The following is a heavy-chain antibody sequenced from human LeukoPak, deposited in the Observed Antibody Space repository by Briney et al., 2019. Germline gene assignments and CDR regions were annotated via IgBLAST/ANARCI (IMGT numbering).Heavy chain of an antibody. CDR1: GFTFSSYA. CDR3: AKDHGYCSGGSCSPYYFDY. J-gene: IGHJ4*02. D-gene: IGHD2-15*01. V-gene: IGHV3-23*01. Sequence: GGSLRLSCAASGFTFSSYAMSWVRQAPGKGMEWVSAISGSGGGTYYADSVKGRFTMSRDNSKNTLYLQMNSLRAEDTAVYYCAKDHGYCSGGSCSPYYFDYWGQGTLVTVCS. CDR2: ISGSGGGT.